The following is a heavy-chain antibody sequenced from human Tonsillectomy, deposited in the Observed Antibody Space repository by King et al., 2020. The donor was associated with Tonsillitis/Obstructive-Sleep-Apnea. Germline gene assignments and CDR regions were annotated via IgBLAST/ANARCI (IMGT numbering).Heavy chain of an antibody. V-gene: IGHV3-53*01. CDR1: EFSVTYNY. J-gene: IGHJ4*02. Sequence: VQLVESGGGLVPPGGSLRLSCAASEFSVTYNYMSWVRQAPGKGLEWVSAIYAGDRTDYADSVKGRFNIPRDNSKNTLFLQMNNLGVEDTAIYYCAGDPTSVTAWGYWGQGTLVTVSS. D-gene: IGHD4-17*01. CDR3: AGDPTSVTAWGY. CDR2: IYAGDRT.